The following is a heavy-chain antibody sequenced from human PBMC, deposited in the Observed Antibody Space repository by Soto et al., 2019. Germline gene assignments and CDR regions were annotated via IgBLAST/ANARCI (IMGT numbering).Heavy chain of an antibody. Sequence: GGSLRLSCTASGFTFGDYAMSWVRQAPGKGLEWVGFIRSKAYGGTTEYAASVKVRFTISRDDSKSIAYLQMNSLKTEDTAVYYCTRVITMVRGVIFAFDIWGQGTMVTVSS. V-gene: IGHV3-49*04. CDR2: IRSKAYGGTT. D-gene: IGHD3-10*01. CDR1: GFTFGDYA. J-gene: IGHJ3*02. CDR3: TRVITMVRGVIFAFDI.